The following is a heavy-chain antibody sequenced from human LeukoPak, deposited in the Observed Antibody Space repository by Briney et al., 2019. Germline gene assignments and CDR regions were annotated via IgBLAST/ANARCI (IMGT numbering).Heavy chain of an antibody. Sequence: ASVKVSCKASGYIFTAYYLHWVRQAPGQGLEWMGWINPDSGDTKFAQKFQGRVSMTRDTSISTAYMELSGLRSDETAYYFCARVQYYNILTGSFQYWGQGTLVTVSS. J-gene: IGHJ4*02. V-gene: IGHV1-2*02. CDR1: GYIFTAYY. CDR3: ARVQYYNILTGSFQY. CDR2: INPDSGDT. D-gene: IGHD3-9*01.